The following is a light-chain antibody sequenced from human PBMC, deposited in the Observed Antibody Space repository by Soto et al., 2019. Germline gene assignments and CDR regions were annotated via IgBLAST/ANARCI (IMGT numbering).Light chain of an antibody. CDR2: GAS. Sequence: EILMTQSPATLSVSPGERATLSCRASQRVNSNLAWYQQKPGQAPRLLIYGASTRATGIPARFSGSGSGTEFTLTISSLQSEDFAVYHCQQYNNWPLTFGQGTKVEVK. CDR1: QRVNSN. CDR3: QQYNNWPLT. V-gene: IGKV3-15*01. J-gene: IGKJ1*01.